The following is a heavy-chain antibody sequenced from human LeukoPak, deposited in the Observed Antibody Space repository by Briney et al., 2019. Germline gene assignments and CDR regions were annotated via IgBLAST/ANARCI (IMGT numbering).Heavy chain of an antibody. Sequence: SETLSLTCTVSGGSISSSRYYWGWIRQPPGKGLEWIGSMYYSGSTYYNPSLKSRVTISVDTSKNQFSLKLTSVTAADTAVYFCARGGWYSINWGQGTLVTVSS. CDR3: ARGGWYSIN. J-gene: IGHJ4*02. V-gene: IGHV4-39*07. CDR2: MYYSGST. CDR1: GGSISSSRYY. D-gene: IGHD6-19*01.